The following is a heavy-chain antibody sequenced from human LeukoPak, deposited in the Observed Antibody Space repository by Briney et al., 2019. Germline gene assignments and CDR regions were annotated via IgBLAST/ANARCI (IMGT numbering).Heavy chain of an antibody. Sequence: GESLKISCKGSGYTFHSYWIAWVRQMPGKGLEWMGIIYPGDSDTRYSPSFQGQVTISADKPVSTAYLQWSSLKASDTAIYYCARVRRSSGWFGDYWGQGTLVTVSS. CDR1: GYTFHSYW. CDR3: ARVRRSSGWFGDY. V-gene: IGHV5-51*04. CDR2: IYPGDSDT. D-gene: IGHD6-19*01. J-gene: IGHJ4*02.